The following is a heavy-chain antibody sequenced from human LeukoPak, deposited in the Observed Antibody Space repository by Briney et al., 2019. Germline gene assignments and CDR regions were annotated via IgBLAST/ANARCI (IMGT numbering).Heavy chain of an antibody. D-gene: IGHD6-6*01. CDR1: GFTFSSYA. J-gene: IGHJ6*02. CDR2: ISGSGGST. CDR3: AKGSTGSSVYYYYGMDV. Sequence: HPGGSLRLSCAASGFTFSSYAMSWVRQAPGKGLEWVSAISGSGGSTYYADSVKGRFTISRDNSKNTLYLQMNSLRAEDTAVYYCAKGSTGSSVYYYYGMDVWGQGTTVTVSS. V-gene: IGHV3-23*01.